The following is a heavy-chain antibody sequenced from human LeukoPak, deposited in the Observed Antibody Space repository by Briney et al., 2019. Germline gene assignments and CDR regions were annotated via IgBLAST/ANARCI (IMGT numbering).Heavy chain of an antibody. CDR3: ARAHSGELSFLPDY. CDR2: IYSGGST. D-gene: IGHD3-16*02. CDR1: GFTVGSNY. Sequence: KPGGSLRLSCAASGFTVGSNYMSWVRQAPGKGLEWVSVIYSGGSTYYADSVKGRFTISRDNSKNTLYLQMNSLRAEDTAVYYCARAHSGELSFLPDYWGQGTLVTVSS. J-gene: IGHJ4*02. V-gene: IGHV3-66*01.